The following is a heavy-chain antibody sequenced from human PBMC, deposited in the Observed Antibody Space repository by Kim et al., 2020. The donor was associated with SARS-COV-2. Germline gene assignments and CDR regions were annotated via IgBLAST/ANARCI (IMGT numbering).Heavy chain of an antibody. CDR2: ISRDGGEI. CDR1: GFPFDDYA. Sequence: GALRLSCAASGFPFDDYAIQWVRPVPGKGLEWVSLISRDGGEIKYADSVKGRFTISRANSKKSVYLQMNSLRSEDTALYYCVRGQQWLIKNWGQGTQVTVSS. D-gene: IGHD6-19*01. V-gene: IGHV3-43*02. CDR3: VRGQQWLIKN. J-gene: IGHJ4*02.